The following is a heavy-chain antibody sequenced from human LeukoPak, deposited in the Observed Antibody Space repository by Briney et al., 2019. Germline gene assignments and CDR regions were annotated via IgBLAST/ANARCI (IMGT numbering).Heavy chain of an antibody. V-gene: IGHV4-39*02. J-gene: IGHJ6*02. D-gene: IGHD2-2*01. Sequence: SETLSLTCIVSGGSISDKNYYGGWIRQPPGKGLEWIGSIHYRGNTYYNPSLKSRVTISVDTSKNHISLKLSSVTAADTAMYYCASNVVAGRRAYGMDVWGQGTTVTVSS. CDR3: ASNVVAGRRAYGMDV. CDR2: IHYRGNT. CDR1: GGSISDKNYY.